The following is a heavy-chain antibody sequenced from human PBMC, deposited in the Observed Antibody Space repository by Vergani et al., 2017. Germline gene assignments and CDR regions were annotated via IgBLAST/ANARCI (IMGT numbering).Heavy chain of an antibody. V-gene: IGHV4-34*01. J-gene: IGHJ6*02. CDR2: INHSGST. D-gene: IGHD3-3*01. CDR1: GGSFSGYY. Sequence: QVQLQESGPGLLKPSETLSLTCAVYGGSFSGYYWSWIRQPPGKGLEWIGEINHSGSTNYNPSLKSRVTISVDTSKNQFSLKLSSVTAADTAVYYCARGTRLRFLEWLSYYYYGMDVWGQGTTVTVSS. CDR3: ARGTRLRFLEWLSYYYYGMDV.